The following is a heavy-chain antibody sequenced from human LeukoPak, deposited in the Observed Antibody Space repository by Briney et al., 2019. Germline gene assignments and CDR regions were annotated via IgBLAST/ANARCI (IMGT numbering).Heavy chain of an antibody. CDR2: ISYDGSNK. J-gene: IGHJ4*02. Sequence: QPGGSLRLSCAASGFTFSSYAMHWVRQAPGKGLGWVAVISYDGSNKYYADSVKGRFTISRDNSKNTLYLQMNSLRAEDTAVYYCARDITMTPLFDYWGQGTLVTVSS. CDR3: ARDITMTPLFDY. CDR1: GFTFSSYA. V-gene: IGHV3-30-3*01. D-gene: IGHD3-22*01.